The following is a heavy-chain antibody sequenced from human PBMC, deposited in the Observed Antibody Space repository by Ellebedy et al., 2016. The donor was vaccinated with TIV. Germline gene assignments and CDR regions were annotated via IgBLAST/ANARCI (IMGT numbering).Heavy chain of an antibody. CDR2: VSWNGGNI. V-gene: IGHV3-9*01. CDR3: VTGSKWDYEGHFGY. J-gene: IGHJ4*02. D-gene: IGHD1-26*01. CDR1: GFTYDDYA. Sequence: PGGSLRLSCTASGFTYDDYAMHWVRHTPGKGLEWVAGVSWNGGNIGYADSVKGRFTISREHAKNSLYLQMNSLRAEDSALYHCVTGSKWDYEGHFGYWGQGTRVTVSS.